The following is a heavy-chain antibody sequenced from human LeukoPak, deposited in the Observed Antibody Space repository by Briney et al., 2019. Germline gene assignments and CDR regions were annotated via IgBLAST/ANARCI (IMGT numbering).Heavy chain of an antibody. J-gene: IGHJ4*02. V-gene: IGHV5-10-1*01. CDR3: ARHSGSSHYYGSGSYYLDY. Sequence: GESLKISCKGSGYSFTSYWISWVRQMPGKGLEWMGRIDPSDSYTNYSPSFQGHATISADKSISTAYLQWSSLKASDTAMYYCARHSGSSHYYGSGSYYLDYWGQGTLVTVSS. CDR1: GYSFTSYW. CDR2: IDPSDSYT. D-gene: IGHD3-10*01.